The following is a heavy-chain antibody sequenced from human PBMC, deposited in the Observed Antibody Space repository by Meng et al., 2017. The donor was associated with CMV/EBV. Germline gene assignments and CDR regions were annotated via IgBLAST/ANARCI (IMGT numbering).Heavy chain of an antibody. D-gene: IGHD6-6*01. J-gene: IGHJ4*02. CDR3: AKDPSFEYSSSFDY. V-gene: IGHV3-23*01. CDR1: GFTFSSYA. Sequence: GESLKISCAAFGFTFSSYAMSWVRQAPGKGLEWVSAISGSGGSTYYADSVKGRFTISRDNSKNTLYLQMNSLRAEDTAVYYCAKDPSFEYSSSFDYWGQGTLVTVSS. CDR2: ISGSGGST.